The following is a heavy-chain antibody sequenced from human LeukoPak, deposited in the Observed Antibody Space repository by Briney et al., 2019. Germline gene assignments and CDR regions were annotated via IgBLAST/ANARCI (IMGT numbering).Heavy chain of an antibody. CDR1: GYTFPGYH. CDR2: INPNSGVT. Sequence: ASVKVSCKASGYTFPGYHIHWVRQAPGQGLEWMGWINPNSGVTNYAQKFQGRVAMTRDTSISTAYMELSRLTSDDTAVYYCASRNGPQGAFDFWGQGTLVTVSS. V-gene: IGHV1-2*02. CDR3: ASRNGPQGAFDF. D-gene: IGHD2-8*01. J-gene: IGHJ4*02.